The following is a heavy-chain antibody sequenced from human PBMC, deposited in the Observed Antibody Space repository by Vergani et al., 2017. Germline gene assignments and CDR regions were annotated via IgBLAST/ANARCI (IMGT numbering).Heavy chain of an antibody. J-gene: IGHJ4*02. CDR1: GYSFTNYW. V-gene: IGHV5-51*01. CDR3: ARLYGRDSGGSKYFDY. Sequence: EVQLVQSGAVVKTPGESLKISCQISGYSFTNYWIGWVRQMPGKGLVWMGIIHPADSDTRYSPSFQGQVTISVDKSISTAYLQRSSLRASDSAMYYCARLYGRDSGGSKYFDYWGQGTLVTVSS. CDR2: IHPADSDT. D-gene: IGHD5-12*01.